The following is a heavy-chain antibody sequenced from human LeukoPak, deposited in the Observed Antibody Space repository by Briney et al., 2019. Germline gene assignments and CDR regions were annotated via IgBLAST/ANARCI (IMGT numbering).Heavy chain of an antibody. CDR2: IYHSGTT. J-gene: IGHJ4*02. V-gene: IGHV4-4*02. CDR1: GGSISSSNW. CDR3: AREGSSGTYFDY. Sequence: PSETLSLTCAVSGGSISSSNWWSWVRQPPGNGLEWIGEIYHSGTTNYNPSLKSRVTISVDRSKNRFSLKLSSVTAADTAVYYCAREGSSGTYFDYWGQGTLVTAPS. D-gene: IGHD5-12*01.